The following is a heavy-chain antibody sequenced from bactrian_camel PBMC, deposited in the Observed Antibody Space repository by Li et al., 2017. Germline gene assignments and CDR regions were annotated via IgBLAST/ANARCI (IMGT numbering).Heavy chain of an antibody. Sequence: VQLVESGGGSVQAGGSLRLSCAASGYTGYRYKRYCMGWFRQVPGKEREGVATVYTYDDKRYYADSVKGRFTISQDSFKLYLVMSNLKPEDTAMYYCAAVSASAADCQRAALKSAYFNHWGQGTQVTVS. CDR3: AAVSASAADCQRAALKSAYFNH. CDR1: GYTGYRYKRYC. D-gene: IGHD2*01. V-gene: IGHV3S13*01. J-gene: IGHJ4*01. CDR2: VYTYDDKR.